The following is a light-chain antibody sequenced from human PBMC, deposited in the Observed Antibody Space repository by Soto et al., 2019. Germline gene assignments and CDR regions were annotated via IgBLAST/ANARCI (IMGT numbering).Light chain of an antibody. CDR2: GAS. CDR1: QSVSSN. CDR3: QQYGRSPFT. V-gene: IGKV3-15*01. J-gene: IGKJ2*01. Sequence: EIVMTQSPASLSVSPGERATLSCRARQSVSSNEAWHQQKTGQAPRLLIYGASTRAPGTPARFSGSGSETDFVLTISRLEPEDFAVYFCQQYGRSPFTFGQGTKLQIK.